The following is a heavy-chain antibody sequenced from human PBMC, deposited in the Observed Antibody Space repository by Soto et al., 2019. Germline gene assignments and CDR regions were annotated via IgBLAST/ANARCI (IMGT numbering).Heavy chain of an antibody. D-gene: IGHD4-17*01. Sequence: QVQLVQSGAEVKKPGASVKVSCKASGYTFTSYGISWVRQAPGQGLEWMGWFSAYNGNTNYAQKLQGRVTMTTDTSTSTAYMELRSLRSDDTAVYYCARVRGFTVTTFYYYYMDVWGKGTTVTVSS. J-gene: IGHJ6*03. V-gene: IGHV1-18*01. CDR3: ARVRGFTVTTFYYYYMDV. CDR1: GYTFTSYG. CDR2: FSAYNGNT.